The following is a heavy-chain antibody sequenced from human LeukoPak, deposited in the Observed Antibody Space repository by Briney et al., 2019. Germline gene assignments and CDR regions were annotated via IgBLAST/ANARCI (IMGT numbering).Heavy chain of an antibody. J-gene: IGHJ4*02. CDR2: ISYDGSNE. Sequence: GGSLRLSCAASGFTFSSYAMHWVRQAPDKGLEWVAVISYDGSNEFYADAVKGRFTISRDNSKNTLYLQMNNLRDEDTAVYYCAKDPPCSGGTCYGYFESWGQGTLVTVSS. CDR3: AKDPPCSGGTCYGYFES. D-gene: IGHD2-15*01. V-gene: IGHV3-30-3*01. CDR1: GFTFSSYA.